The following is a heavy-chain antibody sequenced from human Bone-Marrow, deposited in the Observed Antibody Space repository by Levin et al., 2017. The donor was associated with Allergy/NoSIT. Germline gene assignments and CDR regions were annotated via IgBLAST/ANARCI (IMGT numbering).Heavy chain of an antibody. Sequence: AGGSLRLSCAASGFTFSSYSMNWVRQAPGKGLEWVSSISSSSSYIYYADSVKGRFTISRDNAKNSLYLQMNSLRAEDTAVYYCARVWAGIAVADILPYYYDGMDGWGQGTTVTVSS. D-gene: IGHD6-19*01. CDR2: ISSSSSYI. CDR1: GFTFSSYS. J-gene: IGHJ6*02. V-gene: IGHV3-21*01. CDR3: ARVWAGIAVADILPYYYDGMDG.